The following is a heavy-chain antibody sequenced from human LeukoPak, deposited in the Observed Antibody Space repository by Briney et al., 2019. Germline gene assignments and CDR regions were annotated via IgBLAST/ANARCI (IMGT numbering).Heavy chain of an antibody. D-gene: IGHD2-8*01. Sequence: GGSLRLSCAASGFTLSSYAMSWVRQAPGKGLEWVSAISGSGGSTYYADSVKGRFTISRDNSKNTLYLQMNSLRAEDTAVYYCAKDFCTNGVCSLFDYWGQGTLVTVSS. V-gene: IGHV3-23*01. CDR2: ISGSGGST. CDR1: GFTLSSYA. J-gene: IGHJ4*02. CDR3: AKDFCTNGVCSLFDY.